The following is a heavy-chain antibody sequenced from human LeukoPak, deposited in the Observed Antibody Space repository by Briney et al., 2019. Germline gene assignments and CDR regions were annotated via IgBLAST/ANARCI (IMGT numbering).Heavy chain of an antibody. CDR2: TGEVYQSGRT. J-gene: IGHJ3*02. CDR1: SGSIRNHNF. CDR3: ARVGGGAFDS. Sequence: SETPSLPCDVSSGSIRNHNFRGRVRLPPGKGLERIGETGEVYQSGRTIYYPSLEPRHSIAVDESRNQTALHLSSVTAADTAVYYCARVGGGAFDSWCQGTMDSVSS. D-gene: IGHD3-10*01. V-gene: IGHV4-4*02.